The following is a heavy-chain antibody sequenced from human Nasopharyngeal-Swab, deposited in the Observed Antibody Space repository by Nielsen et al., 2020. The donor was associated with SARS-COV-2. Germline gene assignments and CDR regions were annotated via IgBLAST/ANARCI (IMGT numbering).Heavy chain of an antibody. CDR3: ARGTIFGVVPRYYYYMDV. CDR1: GGTFSSYA. J-gene: IGHJ6*03. V-gene: IGHV1-69*13. D-gene: IGHD3-3*01. Sequence: SVKVSCKASGGTFSSYAISWVRQAPGQGLEWMGGIIPIFGTANYAQKFQGRVTITADESTSTAYMELSSLRSEDTAVYYCARGTIFGVVPRYYYYMDVWGKGTTVTVSS. CDR2: IIPIFGTA.